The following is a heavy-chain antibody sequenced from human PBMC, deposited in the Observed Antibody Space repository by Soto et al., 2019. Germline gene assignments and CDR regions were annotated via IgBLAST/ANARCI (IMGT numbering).Heavy chain of an antibody. Sequence: ASVKVSCKASGYTFTGYYMHWVRQAPGQGLEWMGWINPNSGGTNYAQKFQGWVTMTRDTSISTAYMELSRLRSDDTAVYYCARGATSSRRYYGSGTASGAFDIWGQGTMVTVSS. CDR1: GYTFTGYY. CDR3: ARGATSSRRYYGSGTASGAFDI. D-gene: IGHD3-10*01. V-gene: IGHV1-2*04. CDR2: INPNSGGT. J-gene: IGHJ3*02.